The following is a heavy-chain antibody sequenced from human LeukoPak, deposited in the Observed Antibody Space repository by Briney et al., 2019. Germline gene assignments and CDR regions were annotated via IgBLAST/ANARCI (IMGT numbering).Heavy chain of an antibody. Sequence: PSETLSLTCTVSGGSISSSSYYWGWIRQPPGKGLEWIGSINYSGSTYYNPSLKSRVTISVDTSKNQFSLKLSSVIASDTAVYYCARHAKVVVTASTMYYFEYWGQGTLVTVSS. D-gene: IGHD2-21*02. CDR2: INYSGST. V-gene: IGHV4-39*01. J-gene: IGHJ4*02. CDR3: ARHAKVVVTASTMYYFEY. CDR1: GGSISSSSYY.